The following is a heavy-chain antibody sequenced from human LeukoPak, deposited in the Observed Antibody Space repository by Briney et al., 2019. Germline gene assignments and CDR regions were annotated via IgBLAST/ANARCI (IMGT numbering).Heavy chain of an antibody. CDR3: ARACSGASCPFDY. CDR1: GDSVSSNSAA. D-gene: IGHD2-15*01. CDR2: TYYRSKWYN. J-gene: IGHJ4*02. Sequence: SQTLSLTCAVSGDSVSSNSAAWNWIRKSPSRGLEWLGRTYYRSKWYNDYAVSVKSRITINPDTSKNHFSLQLNSVTPEDTAVCYCARACSGASCPFDYWGQGTLVTVSS. V-gene: IGHV6-1*01.